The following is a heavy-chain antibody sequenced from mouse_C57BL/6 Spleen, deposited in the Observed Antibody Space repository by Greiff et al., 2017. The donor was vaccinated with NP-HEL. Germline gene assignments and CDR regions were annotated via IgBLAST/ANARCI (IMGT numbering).Heavy chain of an antibody. V-gene: IGHV1-22*01. CDR1: GYTFSDYN. D-gene: IGHD1-1*01. Sequence: EVQLQQSGPELVKPGASVKMSCKASGYTFSDYNMHWVKQSHGKSLEWIGYINTNNGGTSYNQKFKGKATLTVNKSSSTAYMELRSLTSEDSAVYYCASYCGSSLAYWGQVTLVTVSA. J-gene: IGHJ3*01. CDR3: ASYCGSSLAY. CDR2: INTNNGGT.